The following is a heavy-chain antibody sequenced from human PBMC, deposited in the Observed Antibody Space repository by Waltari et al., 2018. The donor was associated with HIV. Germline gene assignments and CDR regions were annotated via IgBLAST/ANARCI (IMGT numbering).Heavy chain of an antibody. CDR1: GSPFTTYA. J-gene: IGHJ4*02. CDR3: ARGPAAKNFDY. CDR2: INAGNGNT. V-gene: IGHV1-3*01. D-gene: IGHD2-2*01. Sequence: QVQLVQSGAEVKKPGASVKVSCKASGSPFTTYAMHWVRQAPGQRLEWMGWINAGNGNTKYSQKFQGRVTITRDTSASTAYMELSSLRSEDTAVYYCARGPAAKNFDYWGQGTLVTVSS.